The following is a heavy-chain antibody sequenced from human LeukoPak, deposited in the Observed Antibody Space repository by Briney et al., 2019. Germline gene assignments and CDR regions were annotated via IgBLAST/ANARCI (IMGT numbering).Heavy chain of an antibody. D-gene: IGHD2/OR15-2a*01. J-gene: IGHJ4*02. CDR2: ISDIGSI. V-gene: IGHV4-59*08. CDR1: GGSYSSYY. CDR3: AGHHPRNTVDF. Sequence: SETLSLTCTVSGGSYSSYYWSLIRQPSGKGLEWIAYISDIGSINYNPSLKSRVTISLDTSKNQFSLKLSSVTAADTAVYYCAGHHPRNTVDFWGQGTLVTVSS.